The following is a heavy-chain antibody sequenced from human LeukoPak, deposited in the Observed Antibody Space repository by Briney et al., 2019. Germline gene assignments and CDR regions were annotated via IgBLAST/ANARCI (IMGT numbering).Heavy chain of an antibody. CDR1: GYTFTGYA. V-gene: IGHV7-4-1*02. CDR3: ARGISTYYVDY. J-gene: IGHJ4*02. Sequence: ASVKVSCKASGYTFTGYAMNWVRQAPGQGLEWMGWINTNTGNPTYAHGFTGRFVFSLDTSVSTAYLQISSLKAEDTAVYYCARGISTYYVDYWGQGTLVTVSS. CDR2: INTNTGNP.